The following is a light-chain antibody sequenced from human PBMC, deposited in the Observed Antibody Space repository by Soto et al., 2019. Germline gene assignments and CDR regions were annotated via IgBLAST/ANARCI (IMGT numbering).Light chain of an antibody. CDR2: GAS. CDR1: QSVSSN. J-gene: IGKJ3*01. Sequence: EIVMTQSPATQSVSPGERAALSCKASQSVSSNLAWYQQKPGQAPRLLIYGASTRATGIPARFSGSRSGTEFTLTICSLQSEDFAVYYCQQYNNWPPWTFGPGTKVDIK. CDR3: QQYNNWPPWT. V-gene: IGKV3-15*01.